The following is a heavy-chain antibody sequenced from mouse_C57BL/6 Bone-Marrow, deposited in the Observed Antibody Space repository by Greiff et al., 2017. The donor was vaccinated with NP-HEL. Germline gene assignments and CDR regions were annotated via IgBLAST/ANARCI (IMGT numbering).Heavy chain of an antibody. CDR2: INPSTGGT. CDR3: ARMGDYDDTFAY. J-gene: IGHJ3*01. V-gene: IGHV1-42*01. Sequence: VQLQQSGPELVKPGASVKISCKASGYSFTGYYMNWVKQSPEKSLEWIGEINPSTGGTTYIQKFKAKATLTVDKSSSTAYMQLKSLTSEDSAVYYCARMGDYDDTFAYWGQGTLVTVSA. D-gene: IGHD2-4*01. CDR1: GYSFTGYY.